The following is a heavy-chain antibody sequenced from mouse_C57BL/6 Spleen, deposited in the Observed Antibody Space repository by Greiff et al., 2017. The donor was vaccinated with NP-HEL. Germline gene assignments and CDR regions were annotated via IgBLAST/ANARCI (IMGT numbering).Heavy chain of an antibody. D-gene: IGHD2-10*01. CDR1: GFTFTDYY. V-gene: IGHV7-3*01. Sequence: EVQLVESGGGLVQPGGSLSLSCAASGFTFTDYYMSWVRQPPGKALEWLGFIRNKANGYTTEYSASVKGRFTISRDNSQSILYLQMNALRAEDSATYYCASSGLLYFDVWGTGTTVTVSS. CDR3: ASSGLLYFDV. J-gene: IGHJ1*03. CDR2: IRNKANGYTT.